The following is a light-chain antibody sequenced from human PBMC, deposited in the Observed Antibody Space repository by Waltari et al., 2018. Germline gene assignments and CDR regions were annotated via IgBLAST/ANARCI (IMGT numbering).Light chain of an antibody. Sequence: EIVLTQSPGTLSLSPGERVTLSCRASQSVRSTYLAWYQQKPGQAPRLLIYCASTRATGIPDRFSGSGSGTDFTLTISRLEPEDFAVYYCQQYGTSPYTFGQGTKLEI. J-gene: IGKJ2*01. V-gene: IGKV3-20*01. CDR3: QQYGTSPYT. CDR2: CAS. CDR1: QSVRSTY.